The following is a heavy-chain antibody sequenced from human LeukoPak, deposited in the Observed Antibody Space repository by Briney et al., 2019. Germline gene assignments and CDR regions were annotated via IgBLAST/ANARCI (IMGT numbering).Heavy chain of an antibody. CDR2: IHYSGST. Sequence: SETLSLTCTVSGGSISSYYWNWIRQSPGKGLEWIGHIHYSGSTHYNPSLQSRVSISIDTSKNHFSLKLRSVTAVDAAVYYCARWGHFDTSGYFVVDYWGQGTLVTVSS. CDR3: ARWGHFDTSGYFVVDY. J-gene: IGHJ4*02. D-gene: IGHD3-22*01. V-gene: IGHV4-59*01. CDR1: GGSISSYY.